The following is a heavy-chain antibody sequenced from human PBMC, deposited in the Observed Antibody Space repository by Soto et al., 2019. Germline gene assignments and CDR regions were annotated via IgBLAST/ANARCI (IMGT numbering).Heavy chain of an antibody. D-gene: IGHD6-19*01. CDR3: ARTKAVASKTQYYFDY. J-gene: IGHJ4*02. CDR1: GFTFSSYG. Sequence: QVQLVESGGGVVQPGRSLRLSCAASGFTFSSYGMNWVRHAPGKGLEWVAVIWYDGSNKYYADSVKGRFTISRDNSKNTLYLQMNSLRAVDTAVYYCARTKAVASKTQYYFDYWGQGNLVTVSS. CDR2: IWYDGSNK. V-gene: IGHV3-33*01.